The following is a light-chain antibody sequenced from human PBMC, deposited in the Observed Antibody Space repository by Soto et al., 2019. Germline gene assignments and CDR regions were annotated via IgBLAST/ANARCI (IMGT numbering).Light chain of an antibody. CDR3: QQYNSYSRT. Sequence: DIQMTQSPSTLPASVGDRVTITCRASQTISSWLAWYQQKPGKAPDLLIYDASRLAGGVPSRFSGSESGTEFTLTIGSLQPDDCATYFCQQYNSYSRTVGQGTKVDIK. J-gene: IGKJ1*01. CDR2: DAS. V-gene: IGKV1-5*01. CDR1: QTISSW.